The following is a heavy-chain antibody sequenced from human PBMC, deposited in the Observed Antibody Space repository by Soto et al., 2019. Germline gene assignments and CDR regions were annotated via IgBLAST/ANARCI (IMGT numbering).Heavy chain of an antibody. Sequence: SVKVSCKASGFSFSSVAVLWVRQARGQRLEWVGWIAVGSDNTNYAQKFQGRVTITRDMSTSTAYLELNSLRFEDTAVYYCAAAPYFIAVQGGGYYYYHMDVWGQGTTVTVSS. D-gene: IGHD2-15*01. J-gene: IGHJ6*02. V-gene: IGHV1-58*01. CDR3: AAAPYFIAVQGGGYYYYHMDV. CDR1: GFSFSSVA. CDR2: IAVGSDNT.